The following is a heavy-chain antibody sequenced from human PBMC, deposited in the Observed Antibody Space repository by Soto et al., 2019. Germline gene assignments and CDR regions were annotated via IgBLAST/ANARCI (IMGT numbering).Heavy chain of an antibody. CDR2: ISAYNGNT. CDR3: ARDTPRGYSYGDPYYFDY. Sequence: ASVKVSCNASGYTFTSYGISWLRQAPGQGLEWMGWISAYNGNTNYAQKLQGRVTMTTDTSTSTAYMELRSRRSDDTAVYYCARDTPRGYSYGDPYYFDYWGQGTLVTVS. V-gene: IGHV1-18*01. CDR1: GYTFTSYG. D-gene: IGHD5-18*01. J-gene: IGHJ4*02.